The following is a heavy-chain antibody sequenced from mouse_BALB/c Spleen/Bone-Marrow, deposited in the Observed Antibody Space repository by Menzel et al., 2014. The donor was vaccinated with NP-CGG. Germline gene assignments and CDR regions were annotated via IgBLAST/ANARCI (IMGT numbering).Heavy chain of an antibody. Sequence: QVQLQQPGAELVRPGASVKLSCKASGYTFTSYWINWVKQRPGQGLEWIGIIYPSDSYTNYNQKFKDKATLTVDKSSSTAYMQLSSPTSEDSAVYYCTRDDGSFAYWGQGTLVTVSA. D-gene: IGHD2-3*01. J-gene: IGHJ3*01. CDR1: GYTFTSYW. CDR2: IYPSDSYT. V-gene: IGHV1-69*02. CDR3: TRDDGSFAY.